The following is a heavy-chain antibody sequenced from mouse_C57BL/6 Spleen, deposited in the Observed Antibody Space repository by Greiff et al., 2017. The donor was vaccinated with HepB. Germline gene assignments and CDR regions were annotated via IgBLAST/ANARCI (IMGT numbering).Heavy chain of an antibody. Sequence: QVQLQQSGAELVKPGASVKISCKASGYAFSSYWRNWVKQRPGKGLEWIGQIYPGDGDTNYNGKFKGKATLTADKSSSTAYMQLSSLTSEDSAVYFCARRGEYYFDYWGQGTTLTVSS. CDR1: GYAFSSYW. CDR3: ARRGEYYFDY. J-gene: IGHJ2*01. V-gene: IGHV1-80*01. CDR2: IYPGDGDT.